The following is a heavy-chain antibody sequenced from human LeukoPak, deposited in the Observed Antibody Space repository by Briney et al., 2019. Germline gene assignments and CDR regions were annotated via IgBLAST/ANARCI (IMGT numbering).Heavy chain of an antibody. CDR2: IHYDGTNK. CDR1: GFAFSRSD. D-gene: IGHD3-10*01. J-gene: IGHJ4*02. V-gene: IGHV3-30*02. CDR3: AKDRGTSQDFDY. Sequence: GGSLRLSCAASGFAFSRSDMHWVRQAPGKGLEWVTFIHYDGTNKYYADSVKGRFTISRDNSKNTLYLQMNSLRAEDTAVYYCAKDRGTSQDFDYWGQGTLVTVSS.